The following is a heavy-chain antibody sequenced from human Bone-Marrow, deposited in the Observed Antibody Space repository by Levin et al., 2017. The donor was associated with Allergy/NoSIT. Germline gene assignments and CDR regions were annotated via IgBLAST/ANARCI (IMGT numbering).Heavy chain of an antibody. CDR3: AKEPYGSGIRGDY. CDR2: ISYDGSNK. D-gene: IGHD3-10*01. Sequence: GGSLRLSCAASGFTFSSYGMHWVRQAPGKGLEWVAVISYDGSNKYYADSVKGRFTISRDNSKNTLYLQMNSLRAEDTAVYYCAKEPYGSGIRGDYWGQGTLVTVSS. J-gene: IGHJ4*02. V-gene: IGHV3-30*18. CDR1: GFTFSSYG.